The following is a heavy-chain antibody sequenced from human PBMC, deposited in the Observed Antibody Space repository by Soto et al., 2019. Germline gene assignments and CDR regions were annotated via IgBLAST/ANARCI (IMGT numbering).Heavy chain of an antibody. D-gene: IGHD6-19*01. Sequence: SQTLSLTCAISGDSVSSNSAAWNWIRQSPSRGLEWLGRTYYRSKWYNDYAVSVKSRITINPDTSKNQFSLQLNSVTPEDTAVYYCARESGVIAVAGTPKYNCFDPWGQRTLVTVSS. J-gene: IGHJ5*02. V-gene: IGHV6-1*01. CDR2: TYYRSKWYN. CDR3: ARESGVIAVAGTPKYNCFDP. CDR1: GDSVSSNSAA.